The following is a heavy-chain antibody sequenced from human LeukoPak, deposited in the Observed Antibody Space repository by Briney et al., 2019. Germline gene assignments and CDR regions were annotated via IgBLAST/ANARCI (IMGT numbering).Heavy chain of an antibody. V-gene: IGHV4-59*01. CDR3: AREYSSSWYEDWFDP. J-gene: IGHJ5*02. Sequence: SETLSLTCTVSGGSISSYYWSWIRQPPGKGLEWIGYIYYSGSTNYNPSLKSRVTISVDTSKNQFSLKLSSVTAADTAVYYCAREYSSSWYEDWFDPWGQGTPVTVSS. CDR2: IYYSGST. D-gene: IGHD6-13*01. CDR1: GGSISSYY.